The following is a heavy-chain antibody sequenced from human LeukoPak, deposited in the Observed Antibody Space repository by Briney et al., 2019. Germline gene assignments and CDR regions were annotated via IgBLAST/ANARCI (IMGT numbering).Heavy chain of an antibody. D-gene: IGHD2-2*01. J-gene: IGHJ6*02. Sequence: ALRLSCAASGFTFDDYAMHWVRQAPGKGLEWVSGISWNSGSIGYAGSVKGRFTISRDNAKNSLYLQMNSLRAEDTALYYCAKEVGYCSSTSCLYGMDVWGQGTTVTVSS. CDR3: AKEVGYCSSTSCLYGMDV. CDR2: ISWNSGSI. CDR1: GFTFDDYA. V-gene: IGHV3-9*01.